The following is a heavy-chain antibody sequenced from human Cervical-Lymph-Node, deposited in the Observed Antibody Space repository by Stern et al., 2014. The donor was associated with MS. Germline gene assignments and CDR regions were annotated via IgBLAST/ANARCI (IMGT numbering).Heavy chain of an antibody. Sequence: VQLVESGAEVKKPGASVVVSCKASGYTFTDYDITWVRQVPGQGLEWMAWINPKSGHTVSAEKFQARVTMTMNTSLRTAYMELSSLKSEDTAIYYCATPSLPFYWGQGTQITVSS. CDR1: GYTFTDYD. J-gene: IGHJ4*02. CDR2: INPKSGHT. V-gene: IGHV1-8*01. CDR3: ATPSLPFY. D-gene: IGHD6-6*01.